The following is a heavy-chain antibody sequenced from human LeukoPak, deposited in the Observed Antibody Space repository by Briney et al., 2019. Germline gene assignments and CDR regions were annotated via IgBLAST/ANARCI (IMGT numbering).Heavy chain of an antibody. CDR2: NSASDGIT. CDR3: AKANSDLTRANY. V-gene: IGHV3-23*01. J-gene: IGHJ4*02. CDR1: GFTFSNYA. Sequence: GGSLRLSCAASGFTFSNYAMKWVSHAPGKGLELVSTNSASDGITYYADPVKSRFTISRDNSKNTLYLHMDSPRAEDTAIYYCAKANSDLTRANYWGQGTLVTVSS. D-gene: IGHD3-9*01.